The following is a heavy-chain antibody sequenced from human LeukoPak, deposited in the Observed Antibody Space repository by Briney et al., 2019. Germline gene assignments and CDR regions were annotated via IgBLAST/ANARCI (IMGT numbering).Heavy chain of an antibody. Sequence: SETLSLTCTVSGGSITSDIFYWNWIRQHPGKGLEWIGSIHNSRGTSSNPVLESRLTISVDTSENQFFLKMSYVAAADTAMYYCGKVGGNSNSWGQGTLVTVSS. J-gene: IGHJ5*02. CDR2: IHNSRGT. D-gene: IGHD4-23*01. CDR1: GGSITSDIFY. V-gene: IGHV4-31*03. CDR3: GKVGGNSNS.